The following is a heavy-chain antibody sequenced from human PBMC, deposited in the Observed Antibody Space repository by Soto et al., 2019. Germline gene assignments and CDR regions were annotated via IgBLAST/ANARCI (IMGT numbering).Heavy chain of an antibody. CDR1: GFTFSSYA. CDR2: ISGSGGST. Sequence: EVQLLESGGGLVQPGGSLRLSCAASGFTFSSYAMSWVRQAPGKGLEWVSAISGSGGSTYYADSVKGRFTISRDNSKNTLYLQMNSLRAEDTAVYYCAKDDVTIFGVVTDAFDIWGQGTMVTVSS. V-gene: IGHV3-23*01. D-gene: IGHD3-3*01. CDR3: AKDDVTIFGVVTDAFDI. J-gene: IGHJ3*02.